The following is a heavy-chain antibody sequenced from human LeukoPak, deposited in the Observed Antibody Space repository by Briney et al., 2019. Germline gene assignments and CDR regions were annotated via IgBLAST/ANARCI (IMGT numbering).Heavy chain of an antibody. J-gene: IGHJ4*02. CDR1: GSTFSSFP. D-gene: IGHD2-8*01. V-gene: IGHV3-23*01. CDR3: AKDLAGCSDS. Sequence: GGSLRLSCAASGSTFSSFPMTWVRLAPGKGLEWVSTITGSGGSTYYAESVKGRFTISRDNSKNTLYLQMNSLRGEDTALYYCAKDLAGCSDSWGQGTLVTVSS. CDR2: ITGSGGST.